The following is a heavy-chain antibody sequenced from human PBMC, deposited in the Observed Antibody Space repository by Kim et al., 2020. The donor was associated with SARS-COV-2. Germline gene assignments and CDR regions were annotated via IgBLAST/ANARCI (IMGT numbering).Heavy chain of an antibody. CDR2: ISSSSSYI. CDR1: GFTFSSYS. D-gene: IGHD6-13*01. Sequence: GGSLRLSCAASGFTFSSYSMNWVRQAPGKGLEWVSSISSSSSYIYYADSVKGRFTISRDNAKNSLYLQMNSLRAEDTAVYYCARGIRGSSWDQGYYWGQGTLVTVSS. CDR3: ARGIRGSSWDQGYY. J-gene: IGHJ4*02. V-gene: IGHV3-21*01.